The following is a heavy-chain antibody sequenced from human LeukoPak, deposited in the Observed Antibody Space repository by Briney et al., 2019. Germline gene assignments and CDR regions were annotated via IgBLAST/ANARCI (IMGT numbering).Heavy chain of an antibody. CDR2: IYPSGST. CDR3: ARYPGLEGAGSKGAFDY. CDR1: GVSISRYY. D-gene: IGHD3-10*01. Sequence: SETLSLTCTVSGVSISRYYWSWIRQPAGKGLEWLGRIYPSGSTNYNPSLKSRVTISVDMSKNQFSLKLRSVTAADTAVYYCARYPGLEGAGSKGAFDYWGQGTLVTVSS. V-gene: IGHV4-4*07. J-gene: IGHJ4*02.